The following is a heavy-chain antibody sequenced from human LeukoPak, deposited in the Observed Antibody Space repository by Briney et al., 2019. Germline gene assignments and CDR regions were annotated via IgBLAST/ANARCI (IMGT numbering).Heavy chain of an antibody. D-gene: IGHD4/OR15-4a*01. CDR1: GFTFSSYS. V-gene: IGHV3-21*01. J-gene: IGHJ4*02. CDR3: ARETEPLDYGDSTNLDY. Sequence: GGSLRLSCTASGFTFSSYSMNWVRQAPGKGLEWVAFIGSRTGNIYFADSVKGRFSISRDNAKDSVYLQMNSLRADDTAVYYCARETEPLDYGDSTNLDYWGQGTLVTVSS. CDR2: IGSRTGNI.